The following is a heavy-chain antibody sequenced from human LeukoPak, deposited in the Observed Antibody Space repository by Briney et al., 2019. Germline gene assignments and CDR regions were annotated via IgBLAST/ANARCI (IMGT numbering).Heavy chain of an antibody. CDR1: GFTFSSYT. Sequence: GGSLRLSCAASGFTFSSYTMNWVRQAPGKGLEWVSSISSSSSYIYYADSVKGRFTISRDNAKNSLYLQMNSLRAEDTAVYYCARDRSKLRFLEWFPGDVWGKGTTVTVSS. D-gene: IGHD3-3*01. J-gene: IGHJ6*04. CDR2: ISSSSSYI. CDR3: ARDRSKLRFLEWFPGDV. V-gene: IGHV3-21*01.